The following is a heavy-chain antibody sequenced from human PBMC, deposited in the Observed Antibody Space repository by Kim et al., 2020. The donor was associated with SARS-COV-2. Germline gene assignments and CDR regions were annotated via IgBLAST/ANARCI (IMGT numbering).Heavy chain of an antibody. CDR3: ARDGDYVWGSYPPGHPAGPAHNWFDP. J-gene: IGHJ5*02. D-gene: IGHD3-16*02. V-gene: IGHV4-34*01. Sequence: SETLSLTCAVYGGSFSGYYWSWIRQPPGKGLEWIGEINHSGSTNYNPSLKSRVTISVDTSKNQFSLKLSSVTAADTAVYYCARDGDYVWGSYPPGHPAGPAHNWFDPWGQGTLVTVSS. CDR2: INHSGST. CDR1: GGSFSGYY.